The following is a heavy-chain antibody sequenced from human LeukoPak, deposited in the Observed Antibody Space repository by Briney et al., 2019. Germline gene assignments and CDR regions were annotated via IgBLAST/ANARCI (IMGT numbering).Heavy chain of an antibody. V-gene: IGHV4-4*07. CDR3: AREYSSSSGKALDY. CDR1: SGSLGSYY. J-gene: IGHJ4*02. CDR2: IFMSGSP. D-gene: IGHD6-6*01. Sequence: SETLSLTCTVSSGSLGSYYWNWLRQPAGKGLEWVGHIFMSGSPDYNPSLKSRVTMSVDTSKNQFSLKLNSVTAADTAFYYCAREYSSSSGKALDYWGQGTLVTVSS.